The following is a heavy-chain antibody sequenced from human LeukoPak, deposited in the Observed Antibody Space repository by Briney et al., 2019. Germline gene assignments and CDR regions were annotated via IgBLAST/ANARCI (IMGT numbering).Heavy chain of an antibody. V-gene: IGHV3-74*03. D-gene: IGHD3-16*02. J-gene: IGHJ6*02. CDR3: AKSRVITFGGVIVNLYYYGMDV. CDR1: GFTFNTYW. CDR2: INGDGSST. Sequence: GGSLRLSCAASGFTFNTYWMHWVRQAPGKGLVWVSRINGDGSSTTYADSVKGRFTISRDNSKNTLYLQMNSLRAEDTAVYYCAKSRVITFGGVIVNLYYYGMDVWGQGTTVTVSS.